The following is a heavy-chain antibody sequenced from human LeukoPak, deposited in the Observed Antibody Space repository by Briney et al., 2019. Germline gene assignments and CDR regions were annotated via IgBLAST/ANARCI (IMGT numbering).Heavy chain of an antibody. J-gene: IGHJ3*02. CDR2: ISNDGDT. CDR1: GFSVSSNY. V-gene: IGHV3-66*01. Sequence: GGSLRLSCAASGFSVSSNYMIWVRQGPGKGLECVSVISNDGDTYYADSVKGRFTISRDNAKDSLYLQMNSLRAEDTAVYYCARESRSAYYFDSSGYEDAFDIWGQGTMVTVSS. CDR3: ARESRSAYYFDSSGYEDAFDI. D-gene: IGHD3-22*01.